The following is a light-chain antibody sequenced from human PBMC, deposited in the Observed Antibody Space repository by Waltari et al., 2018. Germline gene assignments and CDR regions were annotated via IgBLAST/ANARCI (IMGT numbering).Light chain of an antibody. CDR3: LAGDSSTAWV. Sequence: SYELTQPPSVSVSPGQTASITCSGDKLGDKYASWYQQKPGQSPVLVIYQDTKRPSGIPERFSGSNSGNTATLTISGTQGMDEADYYCLAGDSSTAWVFGGGTKLTVL. CDR1: KLGDKY. V-gene: IGLV3-1*01. CDR2: QDT. J-gene: IGLJ3*02.